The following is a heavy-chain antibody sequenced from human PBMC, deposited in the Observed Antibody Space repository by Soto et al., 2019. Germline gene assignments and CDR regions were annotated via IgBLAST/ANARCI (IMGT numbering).Heavy chain of an antibody. V-gene: IGHV4-39*01. Sequence: SETLSLTCTVSGGSISSSSYYWGWIRQPPGKGLEWIGSIYYSGSTYYNPSLKSRVTISVDTSKNQFSLKLSSVTAADTAVYYCARAAGVLVFDWLFTNKWFDPWGQGTLVSVS. CDR3: ARAAGVLVFDWLFTNKWFDP. CDR2: IYYSGST. CDR1: GGSISSSSYY. D-gene: IGHD3-9*01. J-gene: IGHJ5*02.